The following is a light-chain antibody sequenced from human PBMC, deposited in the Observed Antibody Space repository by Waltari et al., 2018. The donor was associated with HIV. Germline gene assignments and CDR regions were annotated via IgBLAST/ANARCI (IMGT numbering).Light chain of an antibody. CDR2: AAS. Sequence: EIVLTQSPGTLSLSPGERATLSCRASQSVRSTSLAWYQQKPGQAPSLLIYAASSRAAGIPDRFSGSGSGTDFTLTISRLEPEDFAVYYCQHYGSSPQTFGHGTKVEIK. V-gene: IGKV3-20*01. CDR1: QSVRSTS. CDR3: QHYGSSPQT. J-gene: IGKJ1*01.